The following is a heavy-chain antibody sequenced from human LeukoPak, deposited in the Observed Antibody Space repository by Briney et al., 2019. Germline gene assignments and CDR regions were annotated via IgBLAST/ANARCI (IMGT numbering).Heavy chain of an antibody. CDR1: CGSVSSTTFD. J-gene: IGHJ4*02. CDR2: IYYSGST. D-gene: IGHD1-1*01. Sequence: SEILSLTCIVSCGSVSSTTFDWGWIRQPPGKGLEWFGSIYYSGSTYYNPSLKSRTTISLDTSRAQFSLNLSSVTAADTAVYYCARSVATTGTSHWGYWGQGTLVTVSS. CDR3: ARSVATTGTSHWGY. V-gene: IGHV4-39*01.